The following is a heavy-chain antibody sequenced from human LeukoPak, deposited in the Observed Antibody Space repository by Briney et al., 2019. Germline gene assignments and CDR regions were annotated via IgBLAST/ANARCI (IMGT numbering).Heavy chain of an antibody. CDR1: GYTFTGYY. Sequence: GSVKVSCKASGYTFTGYYMHWVRQAPGQGLEWMGWVNTHTGATNYAQKFQGAVTTTRDTSISTAYMELSRPRSDDTAMYYCARSGRGHVYGFFDYWGQGTLVTVSS. CDR2: VNTHTGAT. V-gene: IGHV1-2*02. CDR3: ARSGRGHVYGFFDY. J-gene: IGHJ4*02. D-gene: IGHD3-10*01.